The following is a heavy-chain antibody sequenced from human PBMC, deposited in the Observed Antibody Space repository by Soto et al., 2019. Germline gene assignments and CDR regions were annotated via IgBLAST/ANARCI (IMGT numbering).Heavy chain of an antibody. CDR3: ARGDLADYYDSSGRSHWFDP. CDR2: TYYRSKWYN. Sequence: SQTLSLTCAISGDSVSSNSAAWNWIRQSPSRGLEWLGRTYYRSKWYNDYAVSVKSRITINPDTSKNQFSLKLSSVTAADTAVYYYARGDLADYYDSSGRSHWFDPWGQGTLVTVSS. J-gene: IGHJ5*02. CDR1: GDSVSSNSAA. V-gene: IGHV6-1*01. D-gene: IGHD3-22*01.